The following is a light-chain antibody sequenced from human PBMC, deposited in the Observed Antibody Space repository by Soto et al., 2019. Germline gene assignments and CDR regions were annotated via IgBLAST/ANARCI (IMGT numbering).Light chain of an antibody. V-gene: IGKV3-11*01. J-gene: IGKJ3*01. CDR3: QQRSNWPPLT. CDR2: DAS. Sequence: EIVLTQSPATLSLSPGDRATVSCRASQSVDWYVAWYQHKPGGAPRLLLYDASSSDTGIPDRFSGSGSGTDVTLTISSLEPEDVAVYYCQQRSNWPPLTFGRGTKVDMK. CDR1: QSVDWY.